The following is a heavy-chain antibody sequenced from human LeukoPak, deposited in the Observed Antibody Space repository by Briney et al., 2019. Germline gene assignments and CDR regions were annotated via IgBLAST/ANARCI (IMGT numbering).Heavy chain of an antibody. CDR3: ARGGLENAYHANDGFDI. Sequence: PSETLSLTCAVSGDSISSYYWSWIRQPPGKGLEWIGYIYYSGSTKYNPSLKSRVTMSVDTSKSQFSLNLSSVTAADTALYYCARGGLENAYHANDGFDIWGQGTMVTVSS. CDR1: GDSISSYY. D-gene: IGHD3-16*01. J-gene: IGHJ3*02. CDR2: IYYSGST. V-gene: IGHV4-59*01.